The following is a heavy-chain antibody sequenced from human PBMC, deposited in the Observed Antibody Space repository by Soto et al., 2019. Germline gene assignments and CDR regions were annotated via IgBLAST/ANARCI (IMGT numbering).Heavy chain of an antibody. CDR1: GYTFTDYY. D-gene: IGHD5-18*01. V-gene: IGHV1-2*02. Sequence: ASVKVSCKASGYTFTDYYVHWVRQAPGQGLEWMGWINPNSGGTKYAQKFQGRVTMTRDTSISTAYMDLSRLRSDDTAVYYCATTHFAQSTAMFDYWGQGTMATVST. CDR2: INPNSGGT. CDR3: ATTHFAQSTAMFDY. J-gene: IGHJ4*02.